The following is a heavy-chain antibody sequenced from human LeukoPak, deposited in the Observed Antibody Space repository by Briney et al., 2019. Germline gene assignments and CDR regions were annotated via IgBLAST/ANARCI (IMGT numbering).Heavy chain of an antibody. CDR2: ISGSGGST. Sequence: GGSLRLSCAASGFTFSSYAMSWVRQAPGKGLEWVSAISGSGGSTYYADSVKGRFTISRDNSKNTPYLQMNSLGAEDTAVYYCATLGYCSSTSCPPFDYWGQGTLVTVSS. CDR3: ATLGYCSSTSCPPFDY. J-gene: IGHJ4*02. V-gene: IGHV3-23*01. CDR1: GFTFSSYA. D-gene: IGHD2-2*01.